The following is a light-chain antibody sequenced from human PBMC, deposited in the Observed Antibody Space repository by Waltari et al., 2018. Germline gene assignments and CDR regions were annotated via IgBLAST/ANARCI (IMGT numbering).Light chain of an antibody. CDR2: DVR. Sequence: QSALTQPRSVSGSPGQSVTISCTGSSSDVGGSDYVSWYQQHPGKAPELMIFDVRKRPSGVPDRFSCSKSGNTASLTISGLQADDEADYYCCAYTGNFWVFGGGTELIVL. V-gene: IGLV2-11*01. CDR3: CAYTGNFWV. CDR1: SSDVGGSDY. J-gene: IGLJ3*02.